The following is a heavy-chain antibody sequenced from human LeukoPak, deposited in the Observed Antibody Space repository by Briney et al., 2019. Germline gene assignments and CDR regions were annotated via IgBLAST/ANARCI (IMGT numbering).Heavy chain of an antibody. Sequence: PSETLSLTCTVSGGSISSGGYYWSWIRQHPGTGLEWIGYIYYSGSTYYNPSLKSRVTMSVDTSKNQFSLKLSSVTAADTAVYYCARARAYTYYYYGMDVWGQGTTVTVSS. J-gene: IGHJ6*02. D-gene: IGHD3-16*01. CDR3: ARARAYTYYYYGMDV. CDR2: IYYSGST. V-gene: IGHV4-31*03. CDR1: GGSISSGGYY.